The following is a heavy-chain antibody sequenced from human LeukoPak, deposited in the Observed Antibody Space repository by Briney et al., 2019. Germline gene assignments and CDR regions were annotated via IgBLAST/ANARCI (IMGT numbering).Heavy chain of an antibody. CDR1: GFTFDDYA. Sequence: PGRSLRLSCAASGFTFDDYAMHWVRQAPGKGLEWVSGISWNSGSIGYADSVKGRFTISRDNAKNSLYLQMNSLRAEDTAVYYCARNNYYARDYWGQGTLVTVSS. D-gene: IGHD1-26*01. J-gene: IGHJ4*02. CDR2: ISWNSGSI. V-gene: IGHV3-9*01. CDR3: ARNNYYARDY.